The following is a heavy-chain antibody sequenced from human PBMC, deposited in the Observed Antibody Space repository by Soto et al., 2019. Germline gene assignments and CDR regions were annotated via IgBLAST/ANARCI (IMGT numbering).Heavy chain of an antibody. CDR1: GGSFSGYY. V-gene: IGHV4-34*01. D-gene: IGHD2-15*01. CDR2: INHSGST. Sequence: YAVYGGSFSGYYWSWIRQPPGKGLEWIGEINHSGSTNYNPSLKSRVTISVDTSKNQFSLKLSSVTAADTAVYYCARRVGVCSGGSCYLRAFDIWGQGTMVTVSS. J-gene: IGHJ3*02. CDR3: ARRVGVCSGGSCYLRAFDI.